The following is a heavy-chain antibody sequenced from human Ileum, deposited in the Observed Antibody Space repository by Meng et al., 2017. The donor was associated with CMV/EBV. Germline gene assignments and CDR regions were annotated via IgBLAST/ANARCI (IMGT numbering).Heavy chain of an antibody. CDR2: INHSGST. CDR1: GWSFSGYY. Sequence: SETLSLTCAVYGWSFSGYYWSWIRQPPGKGLEWIGEINHSGSTNYNPSLKSRVTISVDTSTNQYSLKLSSVTAADTAVYYCAREFRSYKPFDYWAQGTLVTVSS. CDR3: AREFRSYKPFDY. D-gene: IGHD1-26*01. V-gene: IGHV4-34*01. J-gene: IGHJ4*02.